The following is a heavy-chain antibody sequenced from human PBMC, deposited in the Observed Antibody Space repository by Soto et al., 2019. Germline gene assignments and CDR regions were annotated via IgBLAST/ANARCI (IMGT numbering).Heavy chain of an antibody. CDR1: GFTFSSYS. Sequence: GGSLILSCAASGFTFSSYSMNWVRQAPGKGLEWVSYISSSSTIYYADSVKGRFTISRDNAKNSLYLQMNSLRAEDTAVYYCARANYYGSPGDFDYWGQGTLVTVSS. J-gene: IGHJ4*02. D-gene: IGHD3-10*01. CDR3: ARANYYGSPGDFDY. V-gene: IGHV3-48*01. CDR2: ISSSSTI.